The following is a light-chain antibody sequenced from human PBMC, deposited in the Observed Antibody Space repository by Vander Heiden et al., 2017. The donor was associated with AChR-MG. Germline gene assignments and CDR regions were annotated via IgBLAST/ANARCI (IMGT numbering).Light chain of an antibody. V-gene: IGKV3-20*01. Sequence: EIVLTQSPGPLSLSPGERATLSCRASQSDSYNSLVWYQQKPGQAPRLLIYGASSRATGIPDRCSGTGSGTEFTLTVTRMEPEDFAVYYCQRYGGSQAYIYGPGTKLEL. CDR1: QSDSYNS. CDR2: GAS. J-gene: IGKJ2*01. CDR3: QRYGGSQAYI.